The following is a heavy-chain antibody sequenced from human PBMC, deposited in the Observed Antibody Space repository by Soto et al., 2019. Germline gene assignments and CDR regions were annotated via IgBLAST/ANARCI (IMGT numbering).Heavy chain of an antibody. V-gene: IGHV3-23*01. Sequence: GGSLRLSCAASGFTFSSYAMSWVRQAPGKGLEWVSAISGSGGSTYYADSVKGRFTISRDNSKNTLYLQMNSLRAEDTAVYYCAKGVPRNSAPYYYYYMDVWGKGTTVTVSS. CDR3: AKGVPRNSAPYYYYYMDV. CDR2: ISGSGGST. CDR1: GFTFSSYA. J-gene: IGHJ6*03. D-gene: IGHD1-7*01.